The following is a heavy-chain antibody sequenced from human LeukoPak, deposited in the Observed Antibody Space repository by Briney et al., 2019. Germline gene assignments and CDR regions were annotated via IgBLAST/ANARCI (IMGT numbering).Heavy chain of an antibody. V-gene: IGHV3-23*01. J-gene: IGHJ4*02. CDR2: ISNSGGST. Sequence: GGSLRLSCAASGFMFSSNWMSWVRQAPGKGLEWVSAISNSGGSTYYAASVKGRFTISRDNSKNTLYLQMDSLRAEDTAVYYCANHLLNWGQGTLVTVSS. D-gene: IGHD2/OR15-2a*01. CDR1: GFMFSSNW. CDR3: ANHLLN.